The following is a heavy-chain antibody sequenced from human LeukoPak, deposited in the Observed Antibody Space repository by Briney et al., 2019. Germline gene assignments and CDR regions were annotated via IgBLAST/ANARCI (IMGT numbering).Heavy chain of an antibody. J-gene: IGHJ6*03. CDR1: RFAFDNFA. D-gene: IGHD3-16*01. CDR2: VNDNGATT. Sequence: PGGSLRLSCAASRFAFDNFAMSWVRQAPGKGLKWVATVNDNGATTLYADSVKGRFTISRDNSYNTVSLQMNGLRDDDTGVYYCAKGFKTGVGPYMGYHYYMDVWGKGATVTVSS. CDR3: AKGFKTGVGPYMGYHYYMDV. V-gene: IGHV3-23*01.